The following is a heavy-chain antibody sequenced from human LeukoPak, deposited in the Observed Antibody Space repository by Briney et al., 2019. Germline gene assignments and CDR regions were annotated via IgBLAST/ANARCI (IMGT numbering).Heavy chain of an antibody. J-gene: IGHJ6*02. CDR3: ARDLGSNLYSSGWQLTYYYYYGMDV. Sequence: ASVKVSCKVSGYTLTELSMHWVRQAPGKGLEWMGGFDPEDGETIYAQKLQGRVTMTTDTSTSTAYMELRSLRSDDTAVYYCARDLGSNLYSSGWQLTYYYYYGMDVWGQGTTVTVSS. V-gene: IGHV1-24*01. CDR1: GYTLTELS. CDR2: FDPEDGET. D-gene: IGHD6-19*01.